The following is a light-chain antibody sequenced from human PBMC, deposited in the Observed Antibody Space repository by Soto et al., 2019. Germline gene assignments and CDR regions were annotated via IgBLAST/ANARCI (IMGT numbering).Light chain of an antibody. CDR2: KAS. V-gene: IGKV1-5*03. CDR1: QFISSW. J-gene: IGKJ1*01. CDR3: QHYDSYSWT. Sequence: DIQMTQSPSTLSASVRDRVTITCRASQFISSWLAWYQQKPGKAPKLLIYKASSLESGVPSRFSGSGSGTEFTLTISSLQPDDFATYYCQHYDSYSWTFGQGTKVDIK.